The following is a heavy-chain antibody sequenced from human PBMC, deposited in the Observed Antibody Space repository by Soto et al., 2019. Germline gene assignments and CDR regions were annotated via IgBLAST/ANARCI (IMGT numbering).Heavy chain of an antibody. V-gene: IGHV1-18*01. Sequence: ASVKVSCKASGYTFTSYGISWVRQAPGQGLEWMGWISAYNGNTNYAQHLQGRVSMTTDTSTSTAYMDLRSLRSVDTAVYYCARDQGITTFGVYSMYYYGMDVWGQGTTVTVSS. CDR3: ARDQGITTFGVYSMYYYGMDV. CDR1: GYTFTSYG. CDR2: ISAYNGNT. J-gene: IGHJ6*02. D-gene: IGHD3-3*01.